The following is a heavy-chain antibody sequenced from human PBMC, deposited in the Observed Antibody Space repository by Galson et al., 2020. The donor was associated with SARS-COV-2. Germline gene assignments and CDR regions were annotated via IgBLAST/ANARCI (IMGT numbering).Heavy chain of an antibody. CDR3: AREGYSSSRDAVDI. CDR1: GFTFSDHY. Sequence: GESLKISCAASGFTFSDHYMDWVRQAPGKGLEWVGRTRDKANSYTTEYAAYVKNRFTISRDDSKNSLHLQMDSLKTEDTAVYYCAREGYSSSRDAVDIWGQGTMVTVSS. D-gene: IGHD6-13*01. J-gene: IGHJ3*02. V-gene: IGHV3-72*01. CDR2: TRDKANSYTT.